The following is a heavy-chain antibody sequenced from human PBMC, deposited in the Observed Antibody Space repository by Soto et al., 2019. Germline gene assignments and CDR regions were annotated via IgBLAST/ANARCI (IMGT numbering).Heavy chain of an antibody. Sequence: PSETLSLTCTVSGGSSSSGGYFWTWIRQHPGKCLEWIGNIYYTGNTYYNPSLKSRVTISVDTSKNQFSLQLSSVTAADTAVYYCARDSNPTIIRGVHDDPFNIWGQGRMVSVS. J-gene: IGHJ3*02. CDR3: ARDSNPTIIRGVHDDPFNI. V-gene: IGHV4-31*03. CDR2: IYYTGNT. CDR1: GGSSSSGGYF. D-gene: IGHD3-10*01.